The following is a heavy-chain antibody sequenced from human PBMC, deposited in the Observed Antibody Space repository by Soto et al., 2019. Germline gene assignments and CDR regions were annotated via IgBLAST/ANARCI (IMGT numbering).Heavy chain of an antibody. D-gene: IGHD2-2*01. V-gene: IGHV1-18*01. CDR2: ISAYNGNT. Sequence: QVQLVQSGAEVKKPGASVKVSFKASGYTFSNYGFSWVRQAPGQRLEWMGWISAYNGNTNYAQKVQGRVTMTTDTSTGTAYMELRSLRSDDTAVYYCASSFTSSQGRYGMDVWGQGTTVTVSS. CDR1: GYTFSNYG. J-gene: IGHJ6*02. CDR3: ASSFTSSQGRYGMDV.